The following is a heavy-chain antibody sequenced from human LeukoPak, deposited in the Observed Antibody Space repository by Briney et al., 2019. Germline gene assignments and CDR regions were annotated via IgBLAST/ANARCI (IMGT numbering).Heavy chain of an antibody. Sequence: KPSETLSLTCTVSGGSISSSSYYWGWIRQPPGKGLEWIGSIYYSGSTYYNPSLKSRVTISVDTSKNQFSLKLSSVTAADTAVYYCASTKRRLQLPPRYWGQGTLVTVSS. D-gene: IGHD5-24*01. CDR3: ASTKRRLQLPPRY. V-gene: IGHV4-39*01. CDR2: IYYSGST. CDR1: GGSISSSSYY. J-gene: IGHJ4*02.